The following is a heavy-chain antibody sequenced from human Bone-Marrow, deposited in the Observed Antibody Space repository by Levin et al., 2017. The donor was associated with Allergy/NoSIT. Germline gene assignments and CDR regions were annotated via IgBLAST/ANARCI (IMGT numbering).Heavy chain of an antibody. V-gene: IGHV4-59*01. Sequence: PSETLSLTCTVSGGSISGYYWSWVRQSPGKGLEWIGYIYYSGSTNFNPSLKSRVTISLDTSNNQISLNLNSVTAADTAVYYCARDPVNNYYNSQGYHDWPGAFDIWGQGTMVTVSS. CDR2: IYYSGST. CDR1: GGSISGYY. CDR3: ARDPVNNYYNSQGYHDWPGAFDI. D-gene: IGHD3-22*01. J-gene: IGHJ3*02.